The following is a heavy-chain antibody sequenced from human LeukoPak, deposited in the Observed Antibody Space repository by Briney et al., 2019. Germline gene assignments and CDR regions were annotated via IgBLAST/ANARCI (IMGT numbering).Heavy chain of an antibody. D-gene: IGHD2-15*01. CDR3: AGQSRLGYCSGGSCFPRDYYYYYYMDV. CDR1: GFTFSDYY. Sequence: PGGSLRLSCAASGFTFSDYYMSWIRQAPGKGLEWVSYISSSGSTLYYADSVKGRFTISRDNAKNSLYLQMNSLRAEDTAVYYCAGQSRLGYCSGGSCFPRDYYYYYYMDVWGKGTTVTVSS. V-gene: IGHV3-11*04. CDR2: ISSSGSTL. J-gene: IGHJ6*03.